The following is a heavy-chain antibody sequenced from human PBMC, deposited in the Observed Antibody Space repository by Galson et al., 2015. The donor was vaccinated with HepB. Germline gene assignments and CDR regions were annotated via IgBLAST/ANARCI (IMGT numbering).Heavy chain of an antibody. CDR1: GFTFSSYS. Sequence: SLRLSCAASGFTFSSYSMNWVRQAPGKGLEWVSSISSSSSYIYYADSVKGRFTISRDNAKNSLYLQMNSLRAEDTAVYYCARDPNGSGSGCFDYWGQGTLVTVSS. J-gene: IGHJ4*02. V-gene: IGHV3-21*01. CDR2: ISSSSSYI. D-gene: IGHD3-10*01. CDR3: ARDPNGSGSGCFDY.